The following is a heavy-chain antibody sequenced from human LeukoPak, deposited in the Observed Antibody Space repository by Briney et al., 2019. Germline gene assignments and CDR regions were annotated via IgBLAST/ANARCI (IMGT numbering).Heavy chain of an antibody. CDR1: GYTFTSYG. D-gene: IGHD4-23*01. CDR2: ISAYNGNT. V-gene: IGHV1-18*01. J-gene: IGHJ4*02. Sequence: GASVKVSCKASGYTFTSYGISWVRQAPGQGLEWMGWISAYNGNTNYAQKLQGRVTMTTDTSTSTAYMELRSLRSDDTAVYYCARTRVAGGNLNYFDYWGQGTLVTVSS. CDR3: ARTRVAGGNLNYFDY.